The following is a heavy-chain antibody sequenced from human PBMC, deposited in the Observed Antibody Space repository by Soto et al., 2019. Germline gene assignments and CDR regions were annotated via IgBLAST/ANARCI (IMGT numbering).Heavy chain of an antibody. CDR2: INYSGST. V-gene: IGHV4-31*03. Sequence: QVQLQESGPGLVKPSQTLSLTCTVSGGSISSGGYYWSWIRQHPGKGLEWIGYINYSGSTYYNPSLKGRVSISVDTSNHQFSLKLSSVTAADTAVYYCARDPRPLVQGGYYYYVMDVWGQGTTVTVSS. J-gene: IGHJ6*02. CDR1: GGSISSGGYY. D-gene: IGHD6-13*01. CDR3: ARDPRPLVQGGYYYYVMDV.